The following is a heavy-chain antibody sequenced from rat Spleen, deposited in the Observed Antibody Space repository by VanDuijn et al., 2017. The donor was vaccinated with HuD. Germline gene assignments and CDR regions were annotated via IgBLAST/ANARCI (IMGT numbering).Heavy chain of an antibody. J-gene: IGHJ2*01. Sequence: EVQVVESGGGIVQPGRSMKLSCVASGFTFSNYGMAWVRQAPKKGLEWVTYINSDGGGTYYRDSVKGRFTISRDDAKNTLYLQMDSLRSEDTATYYCTTGTFWGQGVMVTVSS. CDR1: GFTFSNYG. CDR3: TTGTF. V-gene: IGHV5-27*01. CDR2: INSDGGGT.